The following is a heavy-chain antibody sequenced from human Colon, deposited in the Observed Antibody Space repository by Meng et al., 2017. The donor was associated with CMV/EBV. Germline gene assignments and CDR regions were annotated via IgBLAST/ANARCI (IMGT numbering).Heavy chain of an antibody. D-gene: IGHD3-10*01. Sequence: GESLKISCAASGFTFVSYWMSWVRQAPGKGLEWVASIKHDGSEQYYVDSVKGRFTISRDTARNSVYLRMNSLRAEDTAVYYCARDLKVRGAGTSRGMDVWGQGTTVTVSS. CDR1: GFTFVSYW. CDR3: ARDLKVRGAGTSRGMDV. CDR2: IKHDGSEQ. J-gene: IGHJ6*02. V-gene: IGHV3-7*01.